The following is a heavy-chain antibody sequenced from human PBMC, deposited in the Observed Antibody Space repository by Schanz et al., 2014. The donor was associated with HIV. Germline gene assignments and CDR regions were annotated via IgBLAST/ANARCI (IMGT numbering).Heavy chain of an antibody. J-gene: IGHJ4*02. CDR1: GGSISRNY. CDR3: ARTPYYFDY. V-gene: IGHV4-59*12. Sequence: QVQLQESGPGLVKPSETLSLTCAVSGGSISRNYWTWIRQPPGKGLEWIGYIYFSGSTYLNPSLKSRVPILVDTSKNQFSLKLSSVTAADTAVYYCARTPYYFDYWGQGTLVTVSS. CDR2: IYFSGST.